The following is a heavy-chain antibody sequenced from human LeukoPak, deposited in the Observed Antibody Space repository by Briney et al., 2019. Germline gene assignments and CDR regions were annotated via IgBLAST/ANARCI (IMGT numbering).Heavy chain of an antibody. CDR1: GGTFSSYA. V-gene: IGHV1-69*05. Sequence: SVKVSCKASGGTFSSYAISWVRQAPGQGLEWIGGIIPIFGTANYAQKFQGRVTITTDESTSTAYMELSSLRSEDTAVYYCARHSSGWYWFDPWGQGILVTVSS. CDR2: IIPIFGTA. J-gene: IGHJ5*02. D-gene: IGHD6-19*01. CDR3: ARHSSGWYWFDP.